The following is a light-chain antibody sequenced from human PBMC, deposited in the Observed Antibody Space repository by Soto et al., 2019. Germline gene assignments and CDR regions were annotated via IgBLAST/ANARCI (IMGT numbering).Light chain of an antibody. CDR1: QSISSY. CDR2: AAS. V-gene: IGKV1-39*01. CDR3: QQSYSTPRT. Sequence: DIQMTQSPSSLSASVGDRVTITCRAIQSISSYLNWYQQKPVKAPKLLIYAASSLQSGVPSRFSGSGSGTDFTLTISSLQPEDFATYYCQQSYSTPRTFGQGTNV. J-gene: IGKJ1*01.